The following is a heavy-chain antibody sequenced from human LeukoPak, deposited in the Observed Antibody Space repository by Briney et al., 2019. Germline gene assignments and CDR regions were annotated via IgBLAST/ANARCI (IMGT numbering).Heavy chain of an antibody. Sequence: SQTLSLTCTVSGGSISSGGHSWSWIRQHPGKGLEWIGYIYYSGSTYYNPSLKSRVTISVDTSKNQFSLKLSSVTAADTAVYYCARGLWFGELLSGGFDYWGQGTLVTVSS. CDR3: ARGLWFGELLSGGFDY. D-gene: IGHD3-10*01. CDR1: GGSISSGGHS. CDR2: IYYSGST. J-gene: IGHJ4*02. V-gene: IGHV4-31*03.